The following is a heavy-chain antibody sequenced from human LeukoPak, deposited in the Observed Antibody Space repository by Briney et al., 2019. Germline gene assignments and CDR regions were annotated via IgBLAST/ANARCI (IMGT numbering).Heavy chain of an antibody. CDR1: GGSFSGYY. J-gene: IGHJ6*02. CDR3: AREGYYDILTGYWSDYYYGMDV. CDR2: INHSGST. V-gene: IGHV4-34*01. Sequence: SETLSLTCAVYGGSFSGYYWSWIRQPPGKGLEWIGEINHSGSTNYNPSLKSRVTISVDTSKNQFSLKLSSVTAADTAVYYCAREGYYDILTGYWSDYYYGMDVWGQGTTVTVSS. D-gene: IGHD3-9*01.